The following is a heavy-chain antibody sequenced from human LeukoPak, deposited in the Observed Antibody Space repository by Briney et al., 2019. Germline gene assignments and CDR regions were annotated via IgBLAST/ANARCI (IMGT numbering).Heavy chain of an antibody. V-gene: IGHV3-30-3*01. CDR2: ISYDGSNK. Sequence: GGSLRLSCAASGFTFSSYAMHWVRQAPGKGLEWVAVISYDGSNKYYADSVKGRFTISRDNSKNTLYLQMNSLRAEDTAVYYCARDGDGDYDSGYYGMDVWGQGTTVTVSS. CDR1: GFTFSSYA. CDR3: ARDGDGDYDSGYYGMDV. D-gene: IGHD4-17*01. J-gene: IGHJ6*02.